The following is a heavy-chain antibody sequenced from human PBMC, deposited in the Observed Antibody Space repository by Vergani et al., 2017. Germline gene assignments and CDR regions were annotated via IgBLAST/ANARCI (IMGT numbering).Heavy chain of an antibody. CDR1: GYTFNGYY. J-gene: IGHJ5*02. D-gene: IGHD2-15*01. Sequence: QVQLVQSGAEVKKPGASVKVSCKASGYTFNGYYMHWVRQAPGQGLEWMGWINPNRGGTNYAQKFQGRVTMTRDTSISTAYMELSRLRSDDTAVYYCARSTNNATLNWFDPWGQGTLVTVSS. V-gene: IGHV1-2*02. CDR3: ARSTNNATLNWFDP. CDR2: INPNRGGT.